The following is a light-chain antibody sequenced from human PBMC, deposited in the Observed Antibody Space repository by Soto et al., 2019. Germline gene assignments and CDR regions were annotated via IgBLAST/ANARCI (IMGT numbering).Light chain of an antibody. V-gene: IGLV2-14*01. CDR1: SSDVGGYNY. J-gene: IGLJ1*01. Sequence: QSALTQPASVSGSPGQSITISFTGTSSDVGGYNYVSWYQQHPGKAPKLMIYRVSNRPSGVSNRFSGSKSGNTASLTNSGLQAEDEADYYCSSYTITTPRVLGTGTKVTVL. CDR2: RVS. CDR3: SSYTITTPRV.